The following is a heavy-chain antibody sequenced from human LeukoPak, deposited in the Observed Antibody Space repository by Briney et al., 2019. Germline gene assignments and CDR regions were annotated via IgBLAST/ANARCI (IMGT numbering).Heavy chain of an antibody. V-gene: IGHV1-2*02. J-gene: IGHJ5*02. CDR1: GYTFTGYY. CDR3: ARDGMTTVARGWFDP. Sequence: ASVKVSCKASGYTFTGYYMHWVRQAPGQGPEWMGWINPNSAGTNYAQNFQGRVTMTRDTSINTAYMELRSLRSDDTAVYYCARDGMTTVARGWFDPWGQGTLVTVSS. D-gene: IGHD4-23*01. CDR2: INPNSAGT.